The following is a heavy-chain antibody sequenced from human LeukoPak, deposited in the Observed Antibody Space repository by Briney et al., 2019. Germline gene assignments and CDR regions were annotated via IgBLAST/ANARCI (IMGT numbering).Heavy chain of an antibody. D-gene: IGHD3-10*01. Sequence: GGSLRPSCAASGFTFSSYWMSWVRQAPGKGLEWVANIKQDGSEKYYVDSVKGRFTISRDNSKNSLYLQMNSLRTEDTALYYCAKGSPFGELSHFDYWGQGTLVTVSS. CDR1: GFTFSSYW. J-gene: IGHJ4*02. CDR2: IKQDGSEK. V-gene: IGHV3-7*03. CDR3: AKGSPFGELSHFDY.